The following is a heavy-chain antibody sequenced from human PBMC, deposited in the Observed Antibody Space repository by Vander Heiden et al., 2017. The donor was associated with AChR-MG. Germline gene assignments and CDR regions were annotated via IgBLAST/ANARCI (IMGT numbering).Heavy chain of an antibody. CDR1: GFSLSTSGVG. Sequence: QITLKESGPTLVKPTRTLTLTCTFSGFSLSTSGVGVGWIRQPPGKALEWLALIYWDDDKRYSPSLKSRLTITKDTSKNQGVLTMTNMDPVDTATYYCALEDRVVTGGYFDFWGRGTLVTVSS. CDR3: ALEDRVVTGGYFDF. J-gene: IGHJ2*01. CDR2: IYWDDDK. V-gene: IGHV2-5*02. D-gene: IGHD2-15*01.